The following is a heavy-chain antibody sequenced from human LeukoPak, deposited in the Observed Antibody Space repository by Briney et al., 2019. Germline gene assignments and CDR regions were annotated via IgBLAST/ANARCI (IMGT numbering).Heavy chain of an antibody. CDR1: GFTFDDYA. D-gene: IGHD2-21*02. CDR2: ISWNSGSI. J-gene: IGHJ3*01. V-gene: IGHV3-9*01. Sequence: GRSLRLSCAASGFTFDDYAMHWVRHAPGKGLEWVSGISWNSGSIGYADSVKGRFTISRDNAKNSFFLQMSSLRAEDTSVYYCVAGDWGARDSFDLWGRGTMVTVYS. CDR3: VAGDWGARDSFDL.